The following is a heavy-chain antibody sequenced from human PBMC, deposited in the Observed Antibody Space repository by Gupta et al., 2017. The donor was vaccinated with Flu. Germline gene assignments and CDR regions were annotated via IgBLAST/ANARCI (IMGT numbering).Heavy chain of an antibody. CDR3: ARERVGSKYYGLDV. CDR1: GFTFSSYW. D-gene: IGHD3-10*01. Sequence: EVQVVESGGGLVQPGGSLRLSCAASGFTFSSYWMHWVRQAPGKGLVWVSRINTDGIRTAYADSVKGRFTISRDNAKNTLYLQLNSLRGEDTAVYYCARERVGSKYYGLDVWGQGTTVIVSS. CDR2: INTDGIRT. J-gene: IGHJ6*02. V-gene: IGHV3-74*01.